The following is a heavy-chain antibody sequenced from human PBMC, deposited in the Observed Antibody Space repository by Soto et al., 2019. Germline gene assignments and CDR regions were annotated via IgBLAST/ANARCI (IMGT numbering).Heavy chain of an antibody. CDR1: GYTFTSYA. V-gene: IGHV1-3*01. D-gene: IGHD6-19*01. Sequence: GASVKVSCKASGYTFTSYAMHWVRQAPGQRLEWMGRINAGNGNTKYSQKFQGRVTITRDTSASTAYMELSSLRSEDTAVYYCAREIDSSAWYANWGQGTLVTVSP. CDR2: INAGNGNT. CDR3: AREIDSSAWYAN. J-gene: IGHJ4*02.